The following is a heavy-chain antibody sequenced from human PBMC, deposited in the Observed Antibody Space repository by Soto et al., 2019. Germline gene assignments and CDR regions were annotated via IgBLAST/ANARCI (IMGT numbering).Heavy chain of an antibody. CDR3: ARKGMGAPVEY. D-gene: IGHD6-13*01. Sequence: QVQLVQSGAEVKKPGASVKVSCKASGYTFTSYGVTWVRQAPGQGLEWMAWISANNGNTHYAQMVQGRVTVTTDTSTSTAYMELRRLTSDDTAVYYCARKGMGAPVEYWGQGTLVLVSS. J-gene: IGHJ4*02. CDR1: GYTFTSYG. V-gene: IGHV1-18*01. CDR2: ISANNGNT.